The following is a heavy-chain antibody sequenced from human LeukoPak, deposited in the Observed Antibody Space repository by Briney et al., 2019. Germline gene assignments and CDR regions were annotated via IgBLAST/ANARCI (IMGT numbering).Heavy chain of an antibody. Sequence: GGSLRLSCAASGFTFSSYWMSWVRQAPGKRLEWVANIKQDGSEKYYVDSVKGRFTISRDNAKSSLYLQMNSLRAEDTAVYYCASGIVGATRSWGQGTLVTVSS. CDR1: GFTFSSYW. CDR2: IKQDGSEK. D-gene: IGHD1-26*01. J-gene: IGHJ4*02. V-gene: IGHV3-7*01. CDR3: ASGIVGATRS.